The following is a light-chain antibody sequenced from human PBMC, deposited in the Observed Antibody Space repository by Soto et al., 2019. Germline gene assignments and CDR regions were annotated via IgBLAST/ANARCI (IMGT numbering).Light chain of an antibody. Sequence: EILLTQSPDTLSLSPGERATVSCRASQSVSNNDLAWYQQRPGQAPRLVLYGASTRPTGITDRFRGSGSGTEFTLTISRLEPEDFAVYYCHHYSRSPPYTFGQGPKLDI. J-gene: IGKJ2*01. CDR2: GAS. CDR1: QSVSNND. V-gene: IGKV3-20*01. CDR3: HHYSRSPPYT.